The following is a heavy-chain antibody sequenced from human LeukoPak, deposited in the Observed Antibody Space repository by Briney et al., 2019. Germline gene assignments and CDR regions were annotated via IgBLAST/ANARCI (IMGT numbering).Heavy chain of an antibody. CDR2: ISGGGGAT. J-gene: IGHJ4*02. D-gene: IGHD2-15*01. Sequence: GGSLRLSCAASGFTFSSYAMTWVRQTPGKGLEWVSAISGGGGATYYADSVKGLFTISRDNSKNTLYLQMDSLRAEDTAIYYCAKSLAPCGGSCYEKYYFDYWGQGTLVTVYS. CDR3: AKSLAPCGGSCYEKYYFDY. V-gene: IGHV3-23*01. CDR1: GFTFSSYA.